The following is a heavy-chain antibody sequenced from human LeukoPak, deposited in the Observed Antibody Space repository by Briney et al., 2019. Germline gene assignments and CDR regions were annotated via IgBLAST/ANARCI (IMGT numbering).Heavy chain of an antibody. J-gene: IGHJ4*02. V-gene: IGHV1-18*01. CDR1: GYTFTSYG. CDR2: ISAYNGNT. CDR3: ARGVYCSSTSCQQLQPSYYFDY. Sequence: ASVKVSCKASGYTFTSYGISWVRQAPGQGLEWMGWISAYNGNTNYAQKLQGRVTMTRDTSTSTVYMELSSLRSEDTAVYYCARGVYCSSTSCQQLQPSYYFDYWGQGTLVTVSS. D-gene: IGHD2-2*01.